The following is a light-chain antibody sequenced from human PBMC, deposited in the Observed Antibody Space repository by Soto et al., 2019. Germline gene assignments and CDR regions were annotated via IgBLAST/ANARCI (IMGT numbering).Light chain of an antibody. CDR3: QQYDSPPRT. V-gene: IGKV3-20*01. J-gene: IGKJ1*01. CDR2: GAS. CDR1: QSISSTY. Sequence: EIVLTQSPGTLSLSPGKRVTLSCRASQSISSTYLAWYQQKPGQAPRLLIYGASSRATGIPDRFSGSGSGTAFTLTITRLKPEDLAFYSCQQYDSPPRTFGQGTKVEVQ.